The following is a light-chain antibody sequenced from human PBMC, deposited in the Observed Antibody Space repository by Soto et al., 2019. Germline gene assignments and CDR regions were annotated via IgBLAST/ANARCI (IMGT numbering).Light chain of an antibody. CDR3: QQRNDRPPWT. CDR2: DAS. Sequence: EIVLTQSPATLSLSPGERATLSCRASQSIGLAIAWYQHKPGQAPRLLIFDASQRATGIPARFRGSGSGTDFTLSISSLEPEDFAVYYCQQRNDRPPWTFGQGIKVDIX. CDR1: QSIGLA. J-gene: IGKJ1*01. V-gene: IGKV3-11*01.